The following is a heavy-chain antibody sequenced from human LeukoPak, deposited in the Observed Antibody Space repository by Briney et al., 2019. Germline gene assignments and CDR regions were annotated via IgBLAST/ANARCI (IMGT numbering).Heavy chain of an antibody. V-gene: IGHV3-11*05. J-gene: IGHJ4*02. CDR3: ATAGVAAAGGFDN. Sequence: GGSLRLSCAASGVAFSDHYMNWIRQAPGKGLECVSYISPTSTYTAYADSVKGRFTVSRDNAKNSLYLEMNSLRAEDTAVYFCATAGVAAAGGFDNWGQGTLVTVSS. CDR1: GVAFSDHY. CDR2: ISPTSTYT. D-gene: IGHD6-13*01.